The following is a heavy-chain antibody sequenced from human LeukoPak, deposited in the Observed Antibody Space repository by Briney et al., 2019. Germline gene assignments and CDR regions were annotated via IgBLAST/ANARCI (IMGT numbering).Heavy chain of an antibody. CDR2: ISNSGSI. J-gene: IGHJ4*02. Sequence: PSETLSLTCSVSGASVSKYDWSWIRQPAGKGLEWIGHISNSGSIYYNPSLMRRVTMSFDTSKNQFSLNLDSVTATDTAVYYCARACSGWCGLGYWGQGTLVTVSS. CDR3: ARACSGWCGLGY. V-gene: IGHV4-4*07. CDR1: GASVSKYD. D-gene: IGHD6-19*01.